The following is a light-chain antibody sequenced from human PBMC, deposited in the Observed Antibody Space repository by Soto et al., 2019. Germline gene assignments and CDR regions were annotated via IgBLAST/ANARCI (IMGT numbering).Light chain of an antibody. CDR2: GAS. CDR3: QHYGSSPPWT. J-gene: IGKJ1*01. Sequence: DIVLTQSPATLSLSPGDTATLSCSASQTVGSSYLDWYQQKPGQAPRLFIYGASSRATGVQDRFRGSGSGTAFTLTISRLEPEDFAVYYCQHYGSSPPWTFGRGTKVDFK. V-gene: IGKV3-20*01. CDR1: QTVGSSY.